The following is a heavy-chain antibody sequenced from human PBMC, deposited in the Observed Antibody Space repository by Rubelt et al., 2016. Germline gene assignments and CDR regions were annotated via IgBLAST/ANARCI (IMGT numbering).Heavy chain of an antibody. CDR3: ASSLGEFFDH. V-gene: IGHV6-1*02. CDR2: TYYRSTWYY. D-gene: IGHD2-21*01. J-gene: IGHJ4*02. CDR1: GDSVSSNRVT. Sequence: GLVKPSQTLSLPCAISGDSVSSNRVTWNWIRQSPSRGLEYLGRTYYRSTWYYDYAVSVKSRITINPDTSKNQLSLQLNSVTPEDTAVYYCASSLGEFFDHWGQGALVTVSS.